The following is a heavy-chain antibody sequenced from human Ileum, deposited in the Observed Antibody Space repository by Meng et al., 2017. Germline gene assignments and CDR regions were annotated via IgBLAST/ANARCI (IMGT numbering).Heavy chain of an antibody. CDR2: IYLAGSP. CDR1: GGSISSSFY. Sequence: HVQGSGPGLVEPSGTLSLTCTVSGGSISSSFYWSWVRQSPGKGLEWIGQIYLAGSPNYNPSLESRVTISVDKSKNQFSLRLTSVTAADTAIFYCVRHGGKYFDSWGQGTLVTVSS. CDR3: VRHGGKYFDS. D-gene: IGHD2-15*01. V-gene: IGHV4-4*02. J-gene: IGHJ4*02.